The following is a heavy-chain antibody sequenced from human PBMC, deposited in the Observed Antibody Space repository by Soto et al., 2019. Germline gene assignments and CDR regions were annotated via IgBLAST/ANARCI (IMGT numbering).Heavy chain of an antibody. CDR2: INAGNGNT. V-gene: IGHV1-3*01. J-gene: IGHJ3*02. CDR1: GYTFSNYA. CDR3: ARAGFCSTTSCSDAFDI. Sequence: QVQLVQSGAEVKMPGASVKVSCKASGYTFSNYAMHWVRQAPGERPEWMGWINAGNGNTKFSQRFQGRVTITRDTSANIAYMELSSLTSEDTAVYYCARAGFCSTTSCSDAFDIWGQGTMVTVSS. D-gene: IGHD2-2*01.